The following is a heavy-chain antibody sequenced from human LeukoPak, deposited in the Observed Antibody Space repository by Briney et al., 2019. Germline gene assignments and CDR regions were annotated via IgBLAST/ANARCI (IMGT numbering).Heavy chain of an antibody. CDR1: GYTFTGYY. CDR2: INPNSGGT. Sequence: GASVKVSCKASGYTFTGYYMHWVRQAPGQGLEWMGWINPNSGGTNYAQKFQGRVTMTRDTSISTAYMELSRLRSDDTAVYYCARVAIAAAGMEVDYWGQGTLVTVSS. CDR3: ARVAIAAAGMEVDY. D-gene: IGHD6-13*01. J-gene: IGHJ4*02. V-gene: IGHV1-2*02.